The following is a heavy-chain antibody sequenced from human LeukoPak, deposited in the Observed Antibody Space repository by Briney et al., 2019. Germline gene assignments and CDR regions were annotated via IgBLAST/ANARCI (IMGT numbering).Heavy chain of an antibody. CDR2: IWYDGSSK. Sequence: PGRSLRLSRAASGFTFSSYGMHWVRQAPGKGLQWVAVIWYDGSSKYYADYVKGQFTSSRDNSKNTLYLQLNSLRDEDTAVYYCARRDYGSGSFFGIDYWGQGTLVTVSS. CDR3: ARRDYGSGSFFGIDY. V-gene: IGHV3-33*01. D-gene: IGHD3-10*01. J-gene: IGHJ4*02. CDR1: GFTFSSYG.